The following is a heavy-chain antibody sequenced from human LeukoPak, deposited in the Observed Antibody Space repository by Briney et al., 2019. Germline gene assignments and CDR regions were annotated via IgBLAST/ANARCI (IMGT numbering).Heavy chain of an antibody. D-gene: IGHD4-11*01. Sequence: PGGSLRLSCAASGFTFSSYGMHWVRQAPGKGLEWVAFIRYDGSNKYYADSVKGRFTISRDSSKNTLYLQMNSLRAEDTAVYYCAKDGGYSNPWDDAFDIWGQGTMVTVSS. J-gene: IGHJ3*02. CDR2: IRYDGSNK. V-gene: IGHV3-30*02. CDR1: GFTFSSYG. CDR3: AKDGGYSNPWDDAFDI.